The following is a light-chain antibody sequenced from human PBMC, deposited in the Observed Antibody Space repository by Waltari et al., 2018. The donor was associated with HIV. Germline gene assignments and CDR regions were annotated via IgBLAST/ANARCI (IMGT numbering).Light chain of an antibody. Sequence: QSVLTQPPSVSGAPGQRVTISCTGSSSNIGAGYDVHWYQQLPGTAPKLLIYDNNNRPSGVPCRFSGSKSGTSASLAITGLQADDEADYYCQSYDISLSGLGVCGGGTKLTVL. CDR3: QSYDISLSGLGV. J-gene: IGLJ3*02. V-gene: IGLV1-40*01. CDR1: SSNIGAGYD. CDR2: DNN.